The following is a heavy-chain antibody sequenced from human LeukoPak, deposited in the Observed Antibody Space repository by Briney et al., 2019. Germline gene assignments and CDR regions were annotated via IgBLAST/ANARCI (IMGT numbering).Heavy chain of an antibody. CDR3: ARFYSSSPGRGYFDL. Sequence: SVKVSCKAFGGTFGTYSFNWVRQAPGQGLEWVVRIIPILAVSNYAQNFQGRVTITADKSTSTAYMELSSLRFEDTAVYYCARFYSSSPGRGYFDLWGRGTQVTVSS. CDR1: GGTFGTYS. J-gene: IGHJ2*01. D-gene: IGHD6-13*01. V-gene: IGHV1-69*02. CDR2: IIPILAVS.